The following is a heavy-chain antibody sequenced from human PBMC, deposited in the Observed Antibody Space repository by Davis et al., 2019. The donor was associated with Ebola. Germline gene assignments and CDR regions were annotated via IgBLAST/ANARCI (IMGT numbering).Heavy chain of an antibody. D-gene: IGHD5-18*01. CDR2: INTGSGNT. Sequence: ASVKVSCKAVGDTLTSYAMTWVRQAPGQRFEWMGWINTGSGNTKYSQKFQGRVTITWDTPATTAHMELNSLSSEDTAVYYCATSYGFASYFDYWGQGTLVTVSA. V-gene: IGHV1-3*04. CDR3: ATSYGFASYFDY. CDR1: GDTLTSYA. J-gene: IGHJ4*02.